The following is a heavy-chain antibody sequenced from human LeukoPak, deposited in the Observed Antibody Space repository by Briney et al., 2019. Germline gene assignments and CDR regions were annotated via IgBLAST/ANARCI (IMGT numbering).Heavy chain of an antibody. CDR3: ARDVTAARLRWFDP. CDR2: IYYSGST. Sequence: PSETLSLTCTVPGGSISSYYWSWIRQPPGKGLEWIGYIYYSGSTNYNPSLKSRVTISVDTSKNQFSLKLSSVTAADTAVYYCARDVTAARLRWFDPWGQGTLVTVSS. CDR1: GGSISSYY. V-gene: IGHV4-59*01. D-gene: IGHD6-6*01. J-gene: IGHJ5*02.